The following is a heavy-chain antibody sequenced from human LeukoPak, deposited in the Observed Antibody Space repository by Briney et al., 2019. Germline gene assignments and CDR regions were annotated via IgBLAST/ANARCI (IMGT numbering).Heavy chain of an antibody. CDR1: GGSFSGYY. Sequence: PSETLSLTCAVYGGSFSGYYWSWIRQPPGKGLEWIGEINHSGSTNYNPSLKSRVTISVDTSKNQFSLKLSSVTAADTAVYYCASEEIGDFWSGYYSRYYYYYGMDVWGQGTTVTVSS. CDR2: INHSGST. D-gene: IGHD3-3*01. J-gene: IGHJ6*02. V-gene: IGHV4-34*01. CDR3: ASEEIGDFWSGYYSRYYYYYGMDV.